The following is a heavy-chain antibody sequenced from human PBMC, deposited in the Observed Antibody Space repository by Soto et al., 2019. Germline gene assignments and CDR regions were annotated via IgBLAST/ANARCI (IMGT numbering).Heavy chain of an antibody. Sequence: SETLSLTCTVSGGSISSGDYYWSWIRQPPGKGLEWIGYIYYSGSTYYNPSLKSRVTISVDTSKNQFSLKLSSVTAADTAVYYCARTTYYYDSSGYYPTVFDYWGQGTLVTVSS. V-gene: IGHV4-30-4*01. CDR1: GGSISSGDYY. CDR3: ARTTYYYDSSGYYPTVFDY. J-gene: IGHJ4*02. D-gene: IGHD3-22*01. CDR2: IYYSGST.